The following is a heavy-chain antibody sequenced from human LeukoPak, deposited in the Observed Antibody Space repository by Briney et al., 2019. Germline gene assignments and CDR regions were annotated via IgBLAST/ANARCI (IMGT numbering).Heavy chain of an antibody. D-gene: IGHD1-20*01. CDR2: INTDGRTT. CDR3: ARDVNWNQVDY. J-gene: IGHJ4*02. Sequence: GGSLRLSCAVSGFTFNNHWMHWVRQAPGKGLVWISNINTDGRTTNYADSVKCRFTISRDNARNMFYLQMNSLRAEDTAVYYCARDVNWNQVDYWGQGSLVTVSS. CDR1: GFTFNNHW. V-gene: IGHV3-74*01.